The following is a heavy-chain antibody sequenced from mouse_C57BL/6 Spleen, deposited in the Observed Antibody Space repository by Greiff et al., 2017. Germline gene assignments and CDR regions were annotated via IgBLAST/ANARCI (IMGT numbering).Heavy chain of an antibody. V-gene: IGHV1-55*01. D-gene: IGHD3-2*02. CDR3: ASMDCCSGYAYYAMAY. Sequence: VQLQQPGAELVKPGASVKMSCKASGYTFTSYWITWVKQRPGQGLEWIGDIYPGSGSTNYNEKFKSKATLTVDKSSSTAYMQLSSLTSEDSAVXYCASMDCCSGYAYYAMAYWGQGTSVTVSS. J-gene: IGHJ4*01. CDR1: GYTFTSYW. CDR2: IYPGSGST.